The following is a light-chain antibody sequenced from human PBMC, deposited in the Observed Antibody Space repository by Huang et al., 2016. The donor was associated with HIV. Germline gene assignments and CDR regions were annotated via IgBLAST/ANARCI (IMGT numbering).Light chain of an antibody. V-gene: IGKV1-39*01. CDR3: QQSYSTPLT. J-gene: IGKJ4*01. CDR1: QSIDTS. Sequence: DIQMTQSPSSLSASVGDRVTITCRASQSIDTSLNWYQQKPGKAPKLLIYAASILQSGVPSRFSGGGSGTDFTLAISSLQPEDFATFYCQQSYSTPLTFGGGTKVEIK. CDR2: AAS.